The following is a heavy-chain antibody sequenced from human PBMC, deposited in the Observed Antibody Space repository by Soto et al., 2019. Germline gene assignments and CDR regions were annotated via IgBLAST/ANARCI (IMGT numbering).Heavy chain of an antibody. Sequence: GGSLRLSCAASGFTFSSYEMNWVRQAPGKGLEWVSYISGGDDTTYYADSVKGRFTISRDNAKSSLYLQMNSLRAEDTAVYYCATDWREVTTRIHFADYWGQGTLVTVSS. CDR1: GFTFSSYE. D-gene: IGHD4-17*01. J-gene: IGHJ4*02. CDR2: ISGGDDTT. CDR3: ATDWREVTTRIHFADY. V-gene: IGHV3-48*03.